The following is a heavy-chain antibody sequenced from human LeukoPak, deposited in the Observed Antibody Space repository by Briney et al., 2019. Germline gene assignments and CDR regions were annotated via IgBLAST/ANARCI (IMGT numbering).Heavy chain of an antibody. J-gene: IGHJ4*02. CDR3: ARWVLGTTTYLFDF. CDR2: MHYNGAT. D-gene: IGHD1/OR15-1a*01. V-gene: IGHV4-39*01. CDR1: GASISSRGYD. Sequence: SETLSLTCTVSGASISSRGYDWGRVRQPPGKGRDSTGSMHYNGATYYNPSLKSRVTMSVDTSNDQFSLNLSSVTAADTAVYYCARWVLGTTTYLFDFWGQGTLVTVSS.